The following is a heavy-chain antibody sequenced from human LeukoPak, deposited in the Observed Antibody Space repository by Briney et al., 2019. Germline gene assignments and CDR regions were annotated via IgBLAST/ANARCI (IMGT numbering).Heavy chain of an antibody. CDR3: AKDPLKDIVATGYYFDC. D-gene: IGHD5-12*01. J-gene: IGHJ4*02. Sequence: AGGSLRLSCAASGFTFSNYGMHWVRQAPGKGLEWVAFILYDGSNKYYADSVKGRFTISRDNSNNTLFLQMYSLRAEDTAIYYCAKDPLKDIVATGYYFDCWGQGTLVTVSS. CDR1: GFTFSNYG. CDR2: ILYDGSNK. V-gene: IGHV3-30*02.